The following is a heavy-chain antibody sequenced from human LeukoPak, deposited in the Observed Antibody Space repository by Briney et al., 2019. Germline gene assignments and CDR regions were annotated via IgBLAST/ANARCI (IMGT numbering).Heavy chain of an antibody. CDR2: ISGRGENA. V-gene: IGHV3-23*01. CDR1: GFSFLSYG. D-gene: IGHD5-12*01. CDR3: TKGGPLQWLRFDY. Sequence: GGSLRLSCVASGFSFLSYGMSWVRQAPGKGLAGVAGISGRGENAYYADSVKGRFTISRDNSKSTLYLQMNSLRGDDTALYYCTKGGPLQWLRFDYWGQGILVTVSS. J-gene: IGHJ4*02.